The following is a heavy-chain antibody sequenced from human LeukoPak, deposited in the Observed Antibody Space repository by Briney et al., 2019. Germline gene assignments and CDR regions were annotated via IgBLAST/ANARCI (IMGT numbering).Heavy chain of an antibody. CDR3: AKDAGSGTGGEWELLFLLDY. V-gene: IGHV3-23*01. CDR2: IGGSGGST. D-gene: IGHD1-26*01. J-gene: IGHJ4*02. CDR1: GFTFSSYV. Sequence: GGSLRLSCAASGFTFSSYVMRWVRQAPGKGLEWVSSIGGSGGSTHYAESVKGRVTISRDNAKNSLYLQMNSLRAEDTALYYCAKDAGSGTGGEWELLFLLDYWGQGTLVTVSS.